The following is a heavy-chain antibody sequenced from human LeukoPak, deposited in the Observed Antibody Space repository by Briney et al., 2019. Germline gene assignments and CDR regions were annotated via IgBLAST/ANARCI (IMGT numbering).Heavy chain of an antibody. CDR1: GFTFGDYV. V-gene: IGHV3-49*04. CDR3: TRDYGGFDY. CDR2: IRSKVYGGTT. J-gene: IGHJ4*02. Sequence: GRSLRLSCRSSGFTFGDYVMTWVRQAPGKGLEWVGFIRSKVYGGTTEYVASVKGRFIISRDDSKSIAYLQMNSLETEDTAVYYCTRDYGGFDYWGQGTLVTVSS. D-gene: IGHD4-23*01.